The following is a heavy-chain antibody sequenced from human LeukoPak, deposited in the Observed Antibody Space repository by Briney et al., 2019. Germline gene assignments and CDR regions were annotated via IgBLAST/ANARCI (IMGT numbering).Heavy chain of an antibody. D-gene: IGHD3-10*02. Sequence: GGSLRLSSAASGFTFSDYSMNWVRQGPGKGLEWVSSISSTSNYIYHADSLKGRFTISRDNAKNSLYLQMNSLRAEDTAVYYCAELGISMIGGVWGKGTTVTISS. CDR2: ISSTSNYI. CDR1: GFTFSDYS. J-gene: IGHJ6*04. V-gene: IGHV3-21*04. CDR3: AELGISMIGGV.